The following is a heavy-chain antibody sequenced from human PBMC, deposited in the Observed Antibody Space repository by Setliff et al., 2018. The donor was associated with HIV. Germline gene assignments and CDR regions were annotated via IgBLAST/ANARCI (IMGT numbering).Heavy chain of an antibody. CDR1: GFTFSSYS. V-gene: IGHV3-21*04. CDR3: AREADYDAFDI. Sequence: PGGSLRLSCAASGFTFSSYSMNWVRQAPGKGLEWVSFISSGNSYIYYADAVKGRFTISRDNAKNSLYLQMNSLRAEDAAIYYCAREADYDAFDIWGQGTMVTVSS. CDR2: ISSGNSYI. J-gene: IGHJ3*02. D-gene: IGHD4-17*01.